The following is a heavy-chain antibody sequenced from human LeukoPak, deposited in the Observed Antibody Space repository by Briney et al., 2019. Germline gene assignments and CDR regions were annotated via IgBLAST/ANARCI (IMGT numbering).Heavy chain of an antibody. CDR3: ARAYYDFWSGPPHMDV. CDR2: INPNSGGT. V-gene: IGHV1-2*02. D-gene: IGHD3-3*01. J-gene: IGHJ6*03. CDR1: GYTFTGYY. Sequence: ASVKVSCKASGYTFTGYYMYWVRQAPGQGLEWMGWINPNSGGTNYAQKFQGRVTITRDTSISTAYMELSRLRSDDTAVYYCARAYYDFWSGPPHMDVWGKGTTVTVSS.